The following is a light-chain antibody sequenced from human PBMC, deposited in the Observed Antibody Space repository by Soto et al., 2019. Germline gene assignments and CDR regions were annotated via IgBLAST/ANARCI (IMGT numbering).Light chain of an antibody. CDR3: SSFTSTSTRI. CDR2: EVT. J-gene: IGLJ1*01. Sequence: QSVLTQPASVSGSPGQSITISCTGTSSDIGSYDYVSWYQQHPGKAPNLIIYEVTDRPSGVSNRFSGSKSGNTASLTISGLQAEDEADYYCSSFTSTSTRIFGSRTKVTAL. V-gene: IGLV2-14*01. CDR1: SSDIGSYDY.